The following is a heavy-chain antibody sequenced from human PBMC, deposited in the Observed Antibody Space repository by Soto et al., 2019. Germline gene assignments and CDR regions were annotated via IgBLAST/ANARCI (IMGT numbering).Heavy chain of an antibody. CDR3: ARESHDILTGPPWVWDCDL. J-gene: IGHJ2*01. V-gene: IGHV4-34*01. CDR2: INDRGSI. CDR1: GGSFSGYY. D-gene: IGHD3-9*01. Sequence: QVQLQQLGAGPLRPLETLSLTCGVSGGSFSGYYWAWIRQSPGKGLAWIGEINDRGSINYNTALKSRVSISVATSKNHYSLNLRSVTAADTAVYYCARESHDILTGPPWVWDCDLWGRGTLVTVSS.